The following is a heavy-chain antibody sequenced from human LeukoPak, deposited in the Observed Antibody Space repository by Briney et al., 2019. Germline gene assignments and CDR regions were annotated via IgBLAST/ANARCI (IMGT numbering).Heavy chain of an antibody. V-gene: IGHV3-23*01. CDR1: GLTFSTFA. D-gene: IGHD6-19*01. CDR3: SKGSYSSGWPRGY. Sequence: GGSLRLSCAASGLTFSTFAMSWVRQAPGKGLQWVSAISGSGGSTYYADSVKGRFTISRDNSKNTLYLQMNNLRAEDTAVYYCSKGSYSSGWPRGYWGQGTLVTVSS. J-gene: IGHJ4*02. CDR2: ISGSGGST.